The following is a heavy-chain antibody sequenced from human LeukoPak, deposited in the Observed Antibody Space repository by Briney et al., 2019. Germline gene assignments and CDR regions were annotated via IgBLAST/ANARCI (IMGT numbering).Heavy chain of an antibody. J-gene: IGHJ4*02. CDR1: GYTFTSYA. CDR2: INAGNGNT. Sequence: GASVTVSFKASGYTFTSYAMHWVRQAPGQRLEWMGWINAGNGNTKYSQKFQGRVTITRDTSASTAYMELSSLRSEDTAVYYCARDQRWVAVGPIDYWGQGTLVTVSS. V-gene: IGHV1-3*01. D-gene: IGHD6-19*01. CDR3: ARDQRWVAVGPIDY.